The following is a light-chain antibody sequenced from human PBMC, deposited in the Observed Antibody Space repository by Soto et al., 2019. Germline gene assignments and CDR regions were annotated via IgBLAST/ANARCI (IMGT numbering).Light chain of an antibody. CDR1: SSDVGGFKY. Sequence: QSVLTQPASVSGSPGQSITISCTGTSSDVGGFKYVSWYQQHPGKAPKLMIYEVSNRPSGVSNRFSGSKSGNTASLTISGLQAEDEADYYCGSYTTSSTPYVFGTGTKV. V-gene: IGLV2-14*01. CDR3: GSYTTSSTPYV. CDR2: EVS. J-gene: IGLJ1*01.